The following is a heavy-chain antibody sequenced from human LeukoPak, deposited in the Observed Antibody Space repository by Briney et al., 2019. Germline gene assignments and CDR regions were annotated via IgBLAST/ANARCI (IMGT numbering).Heavy chain of an antibody. D-gene: IGHD6-19*01. CDR2: IIPIFGTA. J-gene: IGHJ3*02. CDR3: ARARGLGIAVAGTPPYDAFDI. Sequence: PGASVKVSCKASGGTFSSYAISWVRQAPGQGLEWMGGIIPIFGTANYAQKFQGSVTITADESTSTAYMELSSLRSEDTAVYYCARARGLGIAVAGTPPYDAFDIWGQGTMVTVSS. CDR1: GGTFSSYA. V-gene: IGHV1-69*13.